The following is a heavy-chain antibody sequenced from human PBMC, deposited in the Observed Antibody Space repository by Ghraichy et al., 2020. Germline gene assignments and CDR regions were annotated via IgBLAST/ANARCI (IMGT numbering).Heavy chain of an antibody. CDR2: IKQDGSEK. V-gene: IGHV3-7*01. CDR3: TSGGSCDI. CDR1: GFTFSSYW. D-gene: IGHD2-15*01. Sequence: GGSLRLSCAGSGFTFSSYWMSWVRQAPGKVLEWVANIKQDGSEKYYVDSVRGRFTISRDNAKNSLYLQMNSLRAEDTAVYYCTSGGSCDIWGHGTMITVSS. J-gene: IGHJ3*02.